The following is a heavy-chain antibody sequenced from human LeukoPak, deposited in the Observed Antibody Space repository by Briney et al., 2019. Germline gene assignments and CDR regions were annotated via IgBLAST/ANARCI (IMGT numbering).Heavy chain of an antibody. Sequence: PGRSLRLSCAASGFTFSSYGMHWVRQAPGKGLEWVAVISYDGSNKYYADSVKGRFTISRDNSKNTLYLQMNSLRAEDTAVYYCAKDLGVKQQLTPYYYYGMDVWAKGPRSPSP. CDR2: ISYDGSNK. CDR1: GFTFSSYG. D-gene: IGHD6-13*01. V-gene: IGHV3-30*18. CDR3: AKDLGVKQQLTPYYYYGMDV. J-gene: IGHJ6*02.